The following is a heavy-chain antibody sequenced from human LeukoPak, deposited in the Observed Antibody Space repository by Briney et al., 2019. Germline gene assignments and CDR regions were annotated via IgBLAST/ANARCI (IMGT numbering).Heavy chain of an antibody. J-gene: IGHJ4*02. CDR1: GFTFSSYD. V-gene: IGHV3-13*01. D-gene: IGHD3-16*01. Sequence: PGGSLRLSCAASGFTFSSYDMHWVRRATGKGLEWVSAIGTAGDTYYPGSVKGRFTISRENAKNPLYLQMNSLRAGDTAVYYCARGYAGVQDHWGQGTLVTVSS. CDR2: IGTAGDT. CDR3: ARGYAGVQDH.